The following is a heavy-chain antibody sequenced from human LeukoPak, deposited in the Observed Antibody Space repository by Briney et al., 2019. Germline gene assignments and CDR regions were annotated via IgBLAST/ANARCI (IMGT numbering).Heavy chain of an antibody. D-gene: IGHD3-22*01. Sequence: SQTLSLTRTVSGGSISSGDYYWSWIRQPPGKGLEWIGYIYYSGSTYYNPSLKSRVTISVDTSKNQFSLKLSSVTAADTAVYYCARRGTPLSSYYDSSGYEYAFDIWGQGTMVTVSS. CDR3: ARRGTPLSSYYDSSGYEYAFDI. CDR2: IYYSGST. J-gene: IGHJ3*02. V-gene: IGHV4-30-4*01. CDR1: GGSISSGDYY.